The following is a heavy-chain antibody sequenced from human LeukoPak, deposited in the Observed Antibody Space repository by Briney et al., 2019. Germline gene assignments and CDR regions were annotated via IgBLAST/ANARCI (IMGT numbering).Heavy chain of an antibody. J-gene: IGHJ3*02. V-gene: IGHV3-30-3*01. CDR1: GFTFSSYA. CDR2: ISYDGSNK. Sequence: GGSLRLSCAASGFTFSSYAMPWVRQAPGKGLEWVAVISYDGSNKYYADSVKGRFTISRDNSKNTLYLQMNSLRAEDTAVYYCARPISGSLLASDAFDIWGQGTMVTVSS. D-gene: IGHD1-26*01. CDR3: ARPISGSLLASDAFDI.